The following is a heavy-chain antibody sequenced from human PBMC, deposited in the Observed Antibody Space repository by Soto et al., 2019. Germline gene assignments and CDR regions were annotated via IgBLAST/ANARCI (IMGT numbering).Heavy chain of an antibody. CDR2: INHSGST. V-gene: IGHV4-34*01. J-gene: IGHJ4*02. Sequence: QVQLQQWGAGLLKPSETLSLTCAVYGGSFSGYYWSWIRQPPGKGLEWIGEINHSGSTNYNPSLKSRVTISVDTSKNQFSLKLSSVTAADTAVYYCARVKGAVCTYYYGSGSYFLPDYWGQGTLVTVSS. CDR3: ARVKGAVCTYYYGSGSYFLPDY. CDR1: GGSFSGYY. D-gene: IGHD3-10*01.